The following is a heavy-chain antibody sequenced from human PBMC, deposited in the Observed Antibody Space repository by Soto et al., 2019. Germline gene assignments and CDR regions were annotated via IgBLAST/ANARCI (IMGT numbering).Heavy chain of an antibody. D-gene: IGHD3-3*01. V-gene: IGHV4-31*03. CDR1: GGSISSGGYY. J-gene: IGHJ5*02. Sequence: SETLSLTCTVSGGSISSGGYYWSWIRQHPGKGLEWIGYIYYSGSTYYNPSLKSRVTISVDTSKNQFSLKLSSVTAADTAVYYCARIPYYDFWSGPDIGFDPWGQGTLVTSPQ. CDR3: ARIPYYDFWSGPDIGFDP. CDR2: IYYSGST.